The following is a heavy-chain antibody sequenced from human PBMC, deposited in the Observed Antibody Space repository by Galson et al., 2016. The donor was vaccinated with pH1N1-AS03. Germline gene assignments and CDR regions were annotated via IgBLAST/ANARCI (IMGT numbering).Heavy chain of an antibody. CDR3: ARMHDLLTGFDL. J-gene: IGHJ4*02. Sequence: SETLSLTCTISGGSIENYYWTWIRQSPEKGLEWIGYIYFSGSKYNPSLKSQLTMSVDTSKNQFSLRLTSLTAADTAVYYCARMHDLLTGFDLWGRGMLVTVSS. CDR1: GGSIENYY. V-gene: IGHV4-59*08. D-gene: IGHD3-9*01. CDR2: IYFSGS.